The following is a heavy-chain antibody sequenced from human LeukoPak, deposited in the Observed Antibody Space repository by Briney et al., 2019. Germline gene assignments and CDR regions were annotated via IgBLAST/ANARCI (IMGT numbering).Heavy chain of an antibody. V-gene: IGHV1-46*01. D-gene: IGHD6-13*01. CDR3: AREANGVAVAGIFDY. Sequence: GASVKVSCKASGYTFTSYYMHWVRQAPGQGLEWMGIINPSGGSTSYAQKFQGRVTMTRDTSTSTVYMELSSLRSEDTAVYYCAREANGVAVAGIFDYWGQGTLVTVSS. CDR1: GYTFTSYY. J-gene: IGHJ4*02. CDR2: INPSGGST.